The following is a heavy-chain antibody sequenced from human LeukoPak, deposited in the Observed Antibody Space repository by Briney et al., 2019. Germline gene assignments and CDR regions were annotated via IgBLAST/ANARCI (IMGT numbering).Heavy chain of an antibody. V-gene: IGHV4-34*01. D-gene: IGHD6-19*01. CDR3: AREQSSGWSSFDY. Sequence: SETLSLTCAVYGGSFSGYYWSWIRQPPGKGLEWIGEISHSGSTNYNPSLKSRVTISVDKSKNQFSLKLSSVTAADTAVYYCAREQSSGWSSFDYWGQGTLVTVSS. CDR2: ISHSGST. J-gene: IGHJ4*02. CDR1: GGSFSGYY.